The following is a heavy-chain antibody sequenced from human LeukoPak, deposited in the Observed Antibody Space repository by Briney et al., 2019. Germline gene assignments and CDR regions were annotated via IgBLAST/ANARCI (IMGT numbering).Heavy chain of an antibody. CDR2: MFNSGST. CDR1: GGSISSYY. CDR3: ARTRAYDSSGYYYGDDAFDI. J-gene: IGHJ3*02. V-gene: IGHV4-59*01. Sequence: SETLSLTCTVSGGSISSYYWSWIRQPPGKGLEWIGYMFNSGSTNYNPSLKSRVTISVDTSKNQFSLKLSSVTAADTAVYYCARTRAYDSSGYYYGDDAFDIWGQGTMVTVSS. D-gene: IGHD3-22*01.